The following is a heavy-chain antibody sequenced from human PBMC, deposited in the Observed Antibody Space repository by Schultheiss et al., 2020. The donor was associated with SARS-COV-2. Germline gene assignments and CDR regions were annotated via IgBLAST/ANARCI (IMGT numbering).Heavy chain of an antibody. D-gene: IGHD5-18*01. CDR2: IYYSGST. CDR1: GYSISSGYY. CDR3: ARSLTAMGEFDP. Sequence: SQTLSLTCAVSGYSISSGYYWGWIRQPPGKGLEWIGYIYYSGSTDYNPSLKSRVTISVDTSKKNFSLKLSSVTAADTAVYYCARSLTAMGEFDPWGQGTLVTVPQ. V-gene: IGHV4-38-2*01. J-gene: IGHJ5*02.